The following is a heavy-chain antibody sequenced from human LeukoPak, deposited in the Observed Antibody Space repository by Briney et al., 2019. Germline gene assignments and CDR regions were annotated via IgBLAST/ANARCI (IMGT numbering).Heavy chain of an antibody. CDR1: GFSVSSNH. Sequence: GGSLRLSCAASGFSVSSNHMSWVRQAPGKGLEWVSVIYSGGNTNYADSVKGRFTISRDKSKNTLYLQMNSLRVEDTAVYYCARDDGGGSSSAGAYWGQGALVTVSS. V-gene: IGHV3-53*01. CDR3: ARDDGGGSSSAGAY. CDR2: IYSGGNT. J-gene: IGHJ4*02. D-gene: IGHD6-6*01.